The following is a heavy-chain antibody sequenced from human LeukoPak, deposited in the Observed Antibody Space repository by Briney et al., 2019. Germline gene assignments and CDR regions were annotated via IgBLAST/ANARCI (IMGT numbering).Heavy chain of an antibody. J-gene: IGHJ4*02. V-gene: IGHV4-59*01. CDR3: AGRPSYHGSHYFDY. D-gene: IGHD3-10*01. CDR2: MYYSGSA. CDR1: GGSLTSYY. Sequence: SETLSLTCIVSGGSLTSYYWSWIRQPPGKGLEWIGYMYYSGSANYNPSLKSRVIISVDTSKNQFSLKLRSVTAADTAVYFCAGRPSYHGSHYFDYWGQGTLVTVSS.